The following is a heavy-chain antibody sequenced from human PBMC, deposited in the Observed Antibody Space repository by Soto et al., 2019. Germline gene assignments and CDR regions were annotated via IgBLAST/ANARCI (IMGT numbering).Heavy chain of an antibody. D-gene: IGHD3-10*01. CDR3: ARDRGLRVRGTNYSWFDP. CDR1: GGSISSGGYF. Sequence: SETLSLTCTVSGGSISSGGYFWSWIRQPPGKGLEWIGYIYYSGSTYYNPSLKSRVTISVDTSKNQFSLKLSSVTAADTAVYYCARDRGLRVRGTNYSWFDPWGQGTLVTVS. V-gene: IGHV4-30-4*01. J-gene: IGHJ5*02. CDR2: IYYSGST.